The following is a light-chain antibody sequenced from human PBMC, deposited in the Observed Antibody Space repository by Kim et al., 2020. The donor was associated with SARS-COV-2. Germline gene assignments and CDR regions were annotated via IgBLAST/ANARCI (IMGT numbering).Light chain of an antibody. CDR2: SIS. J-gene: IGLJ2*01. V-gene: IGLV7-43*01. Sequence: PGETVPPPSASHTGAVTTSSYPNWFQQRPGQPPRALIYSISNNHSWTPARFSGSLLGGTAALTLSGVQPADEADYYCLLYDGRSWVFGGGTQLTVL. CDR1: TGAVTTSSY. CDR3: LLYDGRSWV.